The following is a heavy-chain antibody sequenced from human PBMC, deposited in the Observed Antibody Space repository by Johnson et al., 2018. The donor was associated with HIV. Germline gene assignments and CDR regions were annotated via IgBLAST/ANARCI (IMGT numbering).Heavy chain of an antibody. CDR2: ISYDGSKK. CDR3: AKGPITDDAFDI. V-gene: IGHV3-30*04. D-gene: IGHD5-12*01. Sequence: QVQLVESGGGLVKPGGSLRLSCAASGFTFSSYAMHWVRQAPGKGLEWVAVISYDGSKKYYADSVKGRFTISRDNSKNTLYLPLNSLRVDETAMYYCAKGPITDDAFDIWGQGTMVTVSS. J-gene: IGHJ3*02. CDR1: GFTFSSYA.